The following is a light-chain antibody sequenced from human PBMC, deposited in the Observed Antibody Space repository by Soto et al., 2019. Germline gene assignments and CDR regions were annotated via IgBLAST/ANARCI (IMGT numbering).Light chain of an antibody. CDR1: QSLLQSNGYNY. CDR3: MQALRTPYT. Sequence: DIVMTQSPLSLPVTPGEPASISCRASQSLLQSNGYNYLDWYLQKPGQSPQLLIYLGSDRASGVSDRFSGSGSGTDFTLKISRVEAADAGVYFCMQALRTPYTFGRGTKLEIK. J-gene: IGKJ2*01. CDR2: LGS. V-gene: IGKV2-28*01.